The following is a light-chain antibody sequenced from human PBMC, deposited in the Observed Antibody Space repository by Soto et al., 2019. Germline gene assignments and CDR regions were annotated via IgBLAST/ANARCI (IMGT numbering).Light chain of an antibody. CDR2: DAS. CDR3: QQYGDLPWT. CDR1: QSVSSY. Sequence: EIVMKQSPATLSVSPLEIATLSCRASQSVSSYLAWYQQKPGQAPRLLIYDASGRATGVPDRFSGSGSGTEFTLTIDRLESEDFAVYFCQQYGDLPWTFGQGTKVDI. V-gene: IGKV3D-15*02. J-gene: IGKJ1*01.